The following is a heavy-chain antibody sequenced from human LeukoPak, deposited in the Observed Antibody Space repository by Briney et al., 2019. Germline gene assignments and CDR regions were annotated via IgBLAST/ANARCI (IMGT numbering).Heavy chain of an antibody. Sequence: SETLSLTCTVSGASISSGRYYWSWIRQHPGKGLEWIGYTSNSGTAHYNPSLESRVTISGDASENHFSLNLASVTAADTAIYYCARDYGDSYDAFDIWGQGTVVTVSS. CDR1: GASISSGRYY. V-gene: IGHV4-31*03. J-gene: IGHJ3*02. CDR3: ARDYGDSYDAFDI. CDR2: TSNSGTA. D-gene: IGHD2-21*01.